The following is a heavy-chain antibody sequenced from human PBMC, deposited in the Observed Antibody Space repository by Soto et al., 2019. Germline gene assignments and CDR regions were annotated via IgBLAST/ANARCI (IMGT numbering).Heavy chain of an antibody. J-gene: IGHJ5*01. CDR2: INHSGST. CDR1: VGSVSGSY. Sequence: SATLSRTCAGYVGSVSGSYWSWIRQPKGKGLEWIGEINHSGSTNYNPSLKSRVTISVDTSKNQFSLKPSSVTAADTAVYYCAFFSSRRRHTRYRSGLGIRAEALMGSRHS. V-gene: IGHV4-34*01. D-gene: IGHD1-26*01. CDR3: AFFSSRRRHTRYRSGLGIRAEALMGSRHS.